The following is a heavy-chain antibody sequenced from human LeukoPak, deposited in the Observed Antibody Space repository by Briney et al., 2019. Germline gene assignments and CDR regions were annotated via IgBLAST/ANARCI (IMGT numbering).Heavy chain of an antibody. D-gene: IGHD2-21*02. Sequence: GGSLRLSCAASGFTFSSYAMSWVRQAPGKGREWVSAISGSGGSTYYADSVKGRFTISRDNSKNTLYLQMNSLRAEDTAVYYCAKLGGDHKYYYYYMDVWGKGTTVTVSS. CDR3: AKLGGDHKYYYYYMDV. CDR2: ISGSGGST. CDR1: GFTFSSYA. J-gene: IGHJ6*03. V-gene: IGHV3-23*01.